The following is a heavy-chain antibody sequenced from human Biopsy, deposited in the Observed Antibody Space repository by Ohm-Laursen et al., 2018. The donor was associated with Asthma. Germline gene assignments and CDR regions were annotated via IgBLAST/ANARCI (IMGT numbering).Heavy chain of an antibody. D-gene: IGHD6-19*01. CDR2: IMTVFGTT. Sequence: GSSVKVSCKAPGGTFSNFAISWVRQAPGQGLEWLGGIMTVFGTTNYAQKFQGRVTITADESTSTAYVEVTSLRSEDTAIYYCARCQVGYSSGWSLLLKKIYYSGVDVWGQGTAVTVSS. V-gene: IGHV1-69*01. CDR1: GGTFSNFA. CDR3: ARCQVGYSSGWSLLLKKIYYSGVDV. J-gene: IGHJ6*02.